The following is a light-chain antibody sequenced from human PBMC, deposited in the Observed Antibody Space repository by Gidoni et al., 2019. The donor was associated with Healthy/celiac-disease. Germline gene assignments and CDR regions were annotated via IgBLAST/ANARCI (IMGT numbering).Light chain of an antibody. CDR2: RNN. V-gene: IGLV1-47*01. CDR1: SSNTGSNY. CDR3: AAWDDSLSGDVV. Sequence: QSVLTQPPSASGTPGQRVTISCSGSSSNTGSNYVYWYQQPPGTAPKLLIYRNNQRPSGVPDRFSGSKSGTSASLAISGLRSEDEADYYCAAWDDSLSGDVVFGGGTKLTVL. J-gene: IGLJ2*01.